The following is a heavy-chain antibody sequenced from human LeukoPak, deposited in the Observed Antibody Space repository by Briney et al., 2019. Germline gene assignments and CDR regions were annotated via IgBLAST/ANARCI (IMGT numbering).Heavy chain of an antibody. J-gene: IGHJ6*03. CDR1: GGSISSYY. Sequence: SETLSLTCTVPGGSISSYYWSWIRQPPGKGLEWIGYIYYSGSTNYNPSLKSRVTISVDTSKNQFSLKLSSVTAADTAVYYCARGNGYMDVWGKGTTVTISS. CDR2: IYYSGST. CDR3: ARGNGYMDV. D-gene: IGHD1-1*01. V-gene: IGHV4-59*01.